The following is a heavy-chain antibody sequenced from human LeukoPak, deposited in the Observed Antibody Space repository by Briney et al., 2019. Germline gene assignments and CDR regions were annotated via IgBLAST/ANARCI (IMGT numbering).Heavy chain of an antibody. CDR3: ARDVRRFGGFYPAFDY. D-gene: IGHD3-10*01. CDR2: ISAYNGNT. Sequence: ASLKVSCKASGYTFTSYGISWVRQAPGQGLEWMGWISAYNGNTNYAQKLQGRVTMTTDTSTSTAYMELRSLRSDDTAVYYCARDVRRFGGFYPAFDYWGQGTLVTVSS. CDR1: GYTFTSYG. J-gene: IGHJ4*02. V-gene: IGHV1-18*01.